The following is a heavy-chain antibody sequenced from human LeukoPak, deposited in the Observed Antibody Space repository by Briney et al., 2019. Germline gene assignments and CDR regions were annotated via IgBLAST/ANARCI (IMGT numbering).Heavy chain of an antibody. CDR3: ASSRGGFGELGYFDY. V-gene: IGHV4-59*01. J-gene: IGHJ4*01. D-gene: IGHD3-10*01. CDR1: GGSISSYY. Sequence: SETLSLTCTVSGGSISSYYWSWLRQPPGEGLEWIGFMHYTGSGNYNPSLKSRVIISVDTSKNQFSLNLSSVTAADTAVYYCASSRGGFGELGYFDYWGHGNLVTVSS. CDR2: MHYTGSG.